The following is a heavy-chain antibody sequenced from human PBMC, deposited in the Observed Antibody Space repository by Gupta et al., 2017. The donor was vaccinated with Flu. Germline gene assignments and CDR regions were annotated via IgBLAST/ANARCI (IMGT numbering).Heavy chain of an antibody. CDR2: ISGSGGST. J-gene: IGHJ4*02. D-gene: IGHD3-9*01. V-gene: IGHV3-23*01. CDR1: GFTFSRHA. Sequence: EVQLLESGGGLVQPGASLGLSCAAAGFTFSRHALTSGRQAAGKGLEWVSAISGSGGSTYYADSVKGRFTISRDNSKNTLYLQMNSLRAEDTAVYYCAIGGLDWHKALLNYWGQGTLVTVSS. CDR3: AIGGLDWHKALLNY.